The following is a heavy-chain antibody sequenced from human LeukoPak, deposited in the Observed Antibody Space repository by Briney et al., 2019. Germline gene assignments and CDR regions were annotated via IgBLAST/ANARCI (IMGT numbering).Heavy chain of an antibody. CDR3: AGIAARRTFDY. Sequence: GGSLRLSCAASGFTFSSYGMSWVRQAPGKGLEWVSAISGSGGFTYYADSVKGRFTISRDNAKNSLYLQMNSLRAEDTAVYYCAGIAARRTFDYWGQGTLVTVSS. CDR1: GFTFSSYG. V-gene: IGHV3-21*01. CDR2: ISGSGGFT. J-gene: IGHJ4*02. D-gene: IGHD6-6*01.